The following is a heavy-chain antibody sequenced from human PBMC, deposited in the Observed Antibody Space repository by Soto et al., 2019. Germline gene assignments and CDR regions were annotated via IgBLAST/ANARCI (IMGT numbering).Heavy chain of an antibody. J-gene: IGHJ6*02. CDR2: ITYNSATV. CDR3: AKDPRKYYYYYTMDL. CDR1: GFIFDDYA. V-gene: IGHV3-9*01. Sequence: EEQLVESGGGSVQPGRSLRLSCTASGFIFDDYAMHWVRQSPGKGLEWVSGITYNSATVGYADSVKGRFTISRDNAENTLYLQMNSLIPEDTALYYCAKDPRKYYYYYTMDLWGQGTTVTVSS.